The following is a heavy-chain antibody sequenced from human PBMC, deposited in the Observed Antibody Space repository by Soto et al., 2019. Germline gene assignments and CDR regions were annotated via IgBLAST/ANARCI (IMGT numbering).Heavy chain of an antibody. V-gene: IGHV4-30-4*01. CDR3: ARGYDSSGYYSYDY. J-gene: IGHJ4*02. D-gene: IGHD3-22*01. CDR2: IYYSGST. Sequence: SETLSPTCTLSAGSISSGDYYWSWIRQPPGKGLEWIGYIYYSGSTYYNPSLKSQVTISVDTSKNQFPLKLSSVTAADTAVYYWARGYDSSGYYSYDYWGQGTLVTVSS. CDR1: AGSISSGDYY.